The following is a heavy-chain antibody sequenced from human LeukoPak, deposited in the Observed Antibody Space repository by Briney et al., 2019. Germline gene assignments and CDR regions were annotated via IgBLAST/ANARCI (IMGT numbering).Heavy chain of an antibody. CDR3: AKGKGGTSFNYCFAY. CDR1: GFVFGAYA. V-gene: IGHV3-23*03. J-gene: IGHJ4*02. Sequence: GGSLRLSCAASGFVFGAYAMIWVRQAPGKGLEWVSLIHNDAATTYYADSVRGRFTVSRDNSKNTLYLEMNSLRAEDTAVYYCAKGKGGTSFNYCFAYWGQGTPVSVSS. D-gene: IGHD2/OR15-2a*01. CDR2: IHNDAATT.